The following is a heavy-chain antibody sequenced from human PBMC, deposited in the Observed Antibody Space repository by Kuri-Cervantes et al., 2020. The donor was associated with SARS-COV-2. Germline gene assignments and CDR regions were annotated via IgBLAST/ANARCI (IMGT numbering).Heavy chain of an antibody. CDR2: IYWDDDK. CDR1: GISLTNSGLA. V-gene: IGHV2-5*05. J-gene: IGHJ1*01. Sequence: SGPTLVKPTQTLTLTCTLSGISLTNSGLAVGWIRQPPGKALEWLGIIYWDDDKLYGPSLENRLTIARDTSQNQVVLTLTNMDPVDTATYYSSARGGQYFNHWGQGTSVTVSS. CDR3: SARGGQYFNH. D-gene: IGHD4-23*01.